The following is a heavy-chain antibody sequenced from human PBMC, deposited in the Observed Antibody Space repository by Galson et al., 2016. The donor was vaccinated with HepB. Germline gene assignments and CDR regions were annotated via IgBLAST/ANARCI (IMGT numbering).Heavy chain of an antibody. CDR2: ITRSGGTT. Sequence: LRLSCAASGFTFNNYDMHWFRQAPGKGLEWVSYITRSGGTTLYADSVKGRFTISRDNSKNMVYLQMNSLRVEDTAIYYCAKDLFAGTDWGQGTLVTVPS. CDR1: GFTFNNYD. V-gene: IGHV3-48*01. CDR3: AKDLFAGTD. J-gene: IGHJ4*02.